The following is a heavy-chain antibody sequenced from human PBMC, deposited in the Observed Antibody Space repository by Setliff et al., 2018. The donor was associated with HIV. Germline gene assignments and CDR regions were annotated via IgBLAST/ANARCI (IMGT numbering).Heavy chain of an antibody. Sequence: GGSLRLSCAASGFTFSSYWMHWVRQAPGKGLVWVSRINSDGSSTNYADSVKGRFTISRDNAKNTLYLQMNSLRAEDTAVYYCARARGTVLRGYFYGSSWFDYWGQGTLVTVSS. D-gene: IGHD6-13*01. CDR1: GFTFSSYW. CDR2: INSDGSST. V-gene: IGHV3-74*01. J-gene: IGHJ4*02. CDR3: ARARGTVLRGYFYGSSWFDY.